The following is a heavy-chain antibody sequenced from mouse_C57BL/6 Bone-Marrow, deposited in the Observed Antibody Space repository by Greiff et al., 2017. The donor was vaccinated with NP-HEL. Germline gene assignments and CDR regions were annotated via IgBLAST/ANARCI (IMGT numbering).Heavy chain of an antibody. V-gene: IGHV2-9-1*01. CDR2: IWTGGGT. J-gene: IGHJ1*03. D-gene: IGHD1-1*01. CDR1: GFSLTSYA. CDR3: ASSHYYGSSPGYFDV. Sequence: VKLVESGPGLVAPSQSLSITCTVSGFSLTSYAISWVRQPPGKGLEWLGVIWTGGGTNYNSALKSRLSISKDNSKSQVFLKMNSLQTDDTARYYCASSHYYGSSPGYFDVWGTGTTVTVSS.